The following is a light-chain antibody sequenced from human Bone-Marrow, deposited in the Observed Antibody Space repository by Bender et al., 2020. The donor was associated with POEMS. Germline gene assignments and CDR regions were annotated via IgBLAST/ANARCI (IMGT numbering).Light chain of an antibody. V-gene: IGLV1-44*01. Sequence: QSVLTQPPSASGTPGQRVTIPCSGSSSNIGTNPVNWYQQLPGTAPKLLIYINNQRPSGVPDRFSGSKSGASASLAISGLQSGDEADYYCAAWEDSLDGWVFGGGTKLTVL. CDR1: SSNIGTNP. CDR3: AAWEDSLDGWV. J-gene: IGLJ3*02. CDR2: INN.